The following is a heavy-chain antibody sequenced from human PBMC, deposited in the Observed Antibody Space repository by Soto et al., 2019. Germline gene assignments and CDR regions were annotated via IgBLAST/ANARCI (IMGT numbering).Heavy chain of an antibody. D-gene: IGHD4-4*01. CDR3: ARARIPWVTSDP. Sequence: SETLPLTCTVSGGSISSYYWSFIRQPPGEGLDWIGYIYYSGSTNYNPSLKSRVTISVDTSKNQFSLKLSSVTAADTAVYYCARARIPWVTSDPWGQGTLVTVS. CDR2: IYYSGST. CDR1: GGSISSYY. V-gene: IGHV4-59*01. J-gene: IGHJ5*02.